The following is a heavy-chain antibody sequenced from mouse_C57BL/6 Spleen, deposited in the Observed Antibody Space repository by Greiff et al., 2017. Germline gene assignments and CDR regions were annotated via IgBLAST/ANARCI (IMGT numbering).Heavy chain of an antibody. D-gene: IGHD2-3*01. Sequence: VKLQESGAELVRPGASVKLSCTASGFNIKDYYMHWVKQRPGRGLEWIGRIDPNSGGTKYNEKFKSKATLTVDKPSSTAYMQLSSLTSEDSAVYYCARWAMGYYAMDYWGQGTSVTVSS. J-gene: IGHJ4*01. CDR3: ARWAMGYYAMDY. V-gene: IGHV1-72*01. CDR2: IDPNSGGT. CDR1: GFNIKDYY.